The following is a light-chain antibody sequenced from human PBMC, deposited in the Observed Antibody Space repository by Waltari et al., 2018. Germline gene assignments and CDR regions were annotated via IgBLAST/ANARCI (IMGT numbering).Light chain of an antibody. V-gene: IGLV2-14*03. J-gene: IGLJ3*02. CDR1: GSDIGAFNY. Sequence: QSALTQPASVSGSPRQSITISCTGTGSDIGAFNYVSWYQQHSGKAPRLIIFGVSDWPSGISNRFSGSKSGNMASLTISGLQAEDEADYYCTSFTRAKTWVFGGGTKVTVL. CDR2: GVS. CDR3: TSFTRAKTWV.